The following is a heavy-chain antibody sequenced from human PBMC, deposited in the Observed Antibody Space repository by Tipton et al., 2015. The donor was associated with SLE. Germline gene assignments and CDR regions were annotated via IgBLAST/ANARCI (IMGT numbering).Heavy chain of an antibody. J-gene: IGHJ2*01. Sequence: TLSLTCTVSGASIKSGSYFWTWIRRRAGEGLEWIGGMFSSGDTNYNPPLKSRLTMSVDTSKNQFSLTVNSVTAADTAVYYCARELGAGWGGHRYFDLWGRGTLLTVSS. CDR3: ARELGAGWGGHRYFDL. CDR2: MFSSGDT. CDR1: GASIKSGSYF. D-gene: IGHD6-19*01. V-gene: IGHV4-61*02.